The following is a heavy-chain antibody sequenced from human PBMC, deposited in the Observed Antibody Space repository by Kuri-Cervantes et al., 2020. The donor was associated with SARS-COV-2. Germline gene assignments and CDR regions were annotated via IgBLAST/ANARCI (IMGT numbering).Heavy chain of an antibody. Sequence: ASVKVSCKASGYTFTGYYMHWVRQAPGQGLEWMGWINPNSGGTNYAQKFQGRVTMTTDTSTSTAYMELRSLRSDDTAVYYCARLWGTNDAFDIWGQGTMVTVSS. CDR1: GYTFTGYY. V-gene: IGHV1-2*02. CDR3: ARLWGTNDAFDI. J-gene: IGHJ3*02. D-gene: IGHD7-27*01. CDR2: INPNSGGT.